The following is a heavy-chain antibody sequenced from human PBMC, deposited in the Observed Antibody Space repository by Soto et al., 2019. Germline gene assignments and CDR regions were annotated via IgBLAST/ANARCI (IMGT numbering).Heavy chain of an antibody. CDR3: AGLYPYESSPYPLAS. J-gene: IGHJ4*02. CDR1: GGSISSSNYY. Sequence: SETLSLTCTVSGGSISSSNYYWVWIRQPPGKGLEWIGSIYYTGNTYYNPSLKSRVTISVDTSKNQFSLKLSSVTAADTAVFYCAGLYPYESSPYPLASWTQGTLVPVSS. CDR2: IYYTGNT. V-gene: IGHV4-39*01. D-gene: IGHD3-22*01.